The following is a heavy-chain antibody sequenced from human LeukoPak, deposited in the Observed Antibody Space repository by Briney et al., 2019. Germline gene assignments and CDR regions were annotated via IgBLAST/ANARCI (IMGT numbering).Heavy chain of an antibody. V-gene: IGHV3-7*01. Sequence: PGGSLRFSCTASRVIFQSYWISWVRQAPGKGLEWVANTNEDGSEKYYVDSVKGRFTISRDNAKNSLYLQMNSLTVEDTAVYYCASSGTYDYWGRGTLVIVSS. J-gene: IGHJ4*02. CDR1: RVIFQSYW. CDR3: ASSGTYDY. D-gene: IGHD1-26*01. CDR2: TNEDGSEK.